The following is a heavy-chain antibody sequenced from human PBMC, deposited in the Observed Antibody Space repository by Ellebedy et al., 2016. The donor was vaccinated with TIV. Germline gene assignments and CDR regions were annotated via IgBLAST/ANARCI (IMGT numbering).Heavy chain of an antibody. Sequence: MPSETLSLTCAVSGGSISSGSVPWTWIRQPPGKGLELIGYIYHTGDTYYNPSLRSRVSISVDRSTDQFSLKLNSVIAADTAVYFCARHYHTSGYFYDSWGQGTLVTVSS. CDR1: GGSISSGSVP. CDR2: IYHTGDT. J-gene: IGHJ5*01. D-gene: IGHD3-22*01. V-gene: IGHV4-30-2*01. CDR3: ARHYHTSGYFYDS.